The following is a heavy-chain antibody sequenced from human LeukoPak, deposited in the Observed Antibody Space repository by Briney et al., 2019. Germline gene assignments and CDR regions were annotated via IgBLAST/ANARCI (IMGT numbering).Heavy chain of an antibody. D-gene: IGHD2-2*01. CDR2: IYSGGST. CDR1: GFTVSSNY. J-gene: IGHJ5*02. V-gene: IGHV3-53*01. Sequence: GGSLRLSCAASGFTVSSNYMSWVRQAPGKGLEWVSIIYSGGSTYYADSVKGRFTISRDNSKNTLYLQMNSLRAEDTAVYYCARLSDCSSTSCPGWFDPWGQVTLVTVSP. CDR3: ARLSDCSSTSCPGWFDP.